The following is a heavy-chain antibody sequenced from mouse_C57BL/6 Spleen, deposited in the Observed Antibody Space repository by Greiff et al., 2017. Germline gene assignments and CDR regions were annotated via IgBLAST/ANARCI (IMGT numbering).Heavy chain of an antibody. CDR2: IDPETGGT. J-gene: IGHJ4*01. Sequence: VQLVESGAELVRPGASVTLSCKASGYTFTDYEMHWVKQTPVHGLEWIGAIDPETGGTAYNQKFKGKAILTADKSSSTAYMELRSLTSEDSAVYYCTRYYGSSENYAMDYWGQGTSVTVSS. CDR3: TRYYGSSENYAMDY. D-gene: IGHD1-1*01. V-gene: IGHV1-15*01. CDR1: GYTFTDYE.